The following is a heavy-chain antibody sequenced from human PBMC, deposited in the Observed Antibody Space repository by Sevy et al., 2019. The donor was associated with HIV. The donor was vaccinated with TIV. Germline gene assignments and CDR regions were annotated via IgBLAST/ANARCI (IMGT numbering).Heavy chain of an antibody. CDR1: GGSISSGSYY. CDR3: ARVYDFWSGYYTGNYYYSMDV. CDR2: IYTSGST. D-gene: IGHD3-3*01. Sequence: SETLSLTCTVSGGSISSGSYYWSWIRQPAGKGLEWIGRIYTSGSTNYNPSLKSRVTMSVDTSKNQFSLKLSSVTAADTAVYYCARVYDFWSGYYTGNYYYSMDVWGQGTTVTVSS. V-gene: IGHV4-61*02. J-gene: IGHJ6*02.